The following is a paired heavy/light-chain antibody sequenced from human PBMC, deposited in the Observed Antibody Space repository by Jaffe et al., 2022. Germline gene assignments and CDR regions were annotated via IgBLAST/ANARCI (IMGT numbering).Heavy chain of an antibody. CDR1: GYSFSTHA. D-gene: IGHD2-2*01. Sequence: QVQLVQSESQLEKPGASVKISCKASGYSFSTHAMNWLRQAPGQGLEWLGWLNTNIGNPAYARDFKGKFVFSLDTSVNTVYLQINSLKAEDTAVYYCARDLQYCSSESCSHYDYWGQGTLVTVSS. V-gene: IGHV7-4-1*02. CDR2: LNTNIGNP. J-gene: IGHJ4*02. CDR3: ARDLQYCSSESCSHYDY.
Light chain of an antibody. J-gene: IGKJ1*01. CDR1: QSLVHGDGNTY. CDR3: TQATQFPRT. V-gene: IGKV2-24*01. Sequence: DIVLTQTPLSSPVTLGQPASISCRSSQSLVHGDGNTYLSWLHQRPGQPPRLLIYRISNRFSGVPDRFSGSGAGTDFTLKISRVEAEDVGIYYCTQATQFPRTFGQGTKVEIK. CDR2: RIS.